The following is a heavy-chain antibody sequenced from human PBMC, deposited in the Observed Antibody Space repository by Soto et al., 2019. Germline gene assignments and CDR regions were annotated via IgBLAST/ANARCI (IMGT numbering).Heavy chain of an antibody. CDR1: GGSFSGHY. D-gene: IGHD2-2*03. Sequence: SETLSLTCTVYGGSFSGHYWSWIRQAPGKGLEWIGGVNHRGSTYNPSLESRVTMSVDTSKNQFSLKLSSVTAADTAVYYCARDGFCTSTTCRIGNWFDPWGQGTLVTVSS. V-gene: IGHV4-34*01. CDR2: VNHRGST. CDR3: ARDGFCTSTTCRIGNWFDP. J-gene: IGHJ5*02.